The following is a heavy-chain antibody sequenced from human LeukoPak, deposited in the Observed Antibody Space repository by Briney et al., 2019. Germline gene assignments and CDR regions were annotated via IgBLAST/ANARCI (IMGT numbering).Heavy chain of an antibody. CDR2: IKSKTDGGTT. J-gene: IGHJ4*02. CDR1: GFTFSNAW. D-gene: IGHD6-19*01. CDR3: TTGSSGWYYFDY. V-gene: IGHV3-15*01. Sequence: GGSLRLSCAASGFTFSNAWMSWVRQAPGKGLEWVGRIKSKTDGGTTDYAAPVKGRFTISRDDSKNTLYLQMNSLKTEDTAVYYCTTGSSGWYYFDYWGQGTLVTVSP.